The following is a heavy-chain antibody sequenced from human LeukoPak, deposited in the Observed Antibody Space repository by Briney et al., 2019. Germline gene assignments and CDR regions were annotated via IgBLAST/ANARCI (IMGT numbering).Heavy chain of an antibody. CDR3: ARDQMGTYYGSGSFDP. Sequence: ASQTLSLTCAISGDSVSSNSAAWNWIRQSPSRGLEWLGRTYYRSKWYNDYAVFVRSRITINADTSKNQFSLQLTSVTPDDTAVYHCARDQMGTYYGSGSFDPWGQGTLVTVSS. J-gene: IGHJ5*02. V-gene: IGHV6-1*01. CDR1: GDSVSSNSAA. CDR2: TYYRSKWYN. D-gene: IGHD3-10*01.